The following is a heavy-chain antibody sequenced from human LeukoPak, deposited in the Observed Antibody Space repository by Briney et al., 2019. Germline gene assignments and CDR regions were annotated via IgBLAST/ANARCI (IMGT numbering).Heavy chain of an antibody. V-gene: IGHV4-38-2*02. D-gene: IGHD3-16*01. CDR1: GYSIRSGYH. J-gene: IGHJ4*02. Sequence: PSETLSLTCTVSGYSIRSGYHWAWIRQSPGKGLEWIGSIYQSGTTYDNPSLKSRVTMSVDTSKNQFSLKMRPVTAADTAVYYCARSEINDYNRYWGQGILVTVSS. CDR2: IYQSGTT. CDR3: ARSEINDYNRY.